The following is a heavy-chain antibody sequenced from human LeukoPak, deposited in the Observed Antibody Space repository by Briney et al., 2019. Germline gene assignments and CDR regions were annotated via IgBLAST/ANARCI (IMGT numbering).Heavy chain of an antibody. V-gene: IGHV3-48*01. CDR2: ISSSSNSI. CDR3: ARGGAARPDI. D-gene: IGHD6-6*01. Sequence: GGSLRLSCAASGFTFSSYGMHWVRQAPGKGLDWVSYISSSSNSIYYADSVKGRFTISRDNAKNSLYLQMNNLRAEDTAVYYCARGGAARPDIWGQGTMVTVSS. J-gene: IGHJ3*02. CDR1: GFTFSSYG.